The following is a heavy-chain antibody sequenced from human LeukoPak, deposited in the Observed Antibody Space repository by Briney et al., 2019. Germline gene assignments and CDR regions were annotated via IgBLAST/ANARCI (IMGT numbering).Heavy chain of an antibody. Sequence: SQTLSLTCAISGDSVSSNTGGWNWIRQSPSRGLEWLGRTYYRSKWYYDYAVSVKSRISINPDTSKNQFSLQLNSVTPDDAAVYYCARGGLSPRGYFDFWGQGTLVTVSS. CDR2: TYYRSKWYY. J-gene: IGHJ4*02. D-gene: IGHD6-25*01. CDR3: ARGGLSPRGYFDF. CDR1: GDSVSSNTGG. V-gene: IGHV6-1*01.